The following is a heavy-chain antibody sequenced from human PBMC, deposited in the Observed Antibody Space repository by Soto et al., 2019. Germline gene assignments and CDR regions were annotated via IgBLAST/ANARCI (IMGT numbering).Heavy chain of an antibody. CDR3: AREDYYDSSGYQCPLDY. V-gene: IGHV3-33*01. CDR2: IWYDGSNK. D-gene: IGHD3-22*01. J-gene: IGHJ4*02. Sequence: GGSLRLSCAASGFTFSSYGMHWVRQAPGKGLEWVAVIWYDGSNKYYADSVKGRFTISRDNSKNTLYLQMNSLRAEDTAVYYCAREDYYDSSGYQCPLDYWGQGTLVTVSS. CDR1: GFTFSSYG.